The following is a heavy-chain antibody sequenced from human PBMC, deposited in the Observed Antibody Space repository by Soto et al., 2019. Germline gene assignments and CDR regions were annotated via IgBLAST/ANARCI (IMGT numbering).Heavy chain of an antibody. Sequence: VESLKLSCKGSGYSFTSYWIGWVRQMPGKGLEWMGIIYPGDSDTRYSPSLQGQVTISADKSISTADLQWSSLKASDTATYYCARRSKVAAAGSAFDYWGQGTLVTVSS. CDR2: IYPGDSDT. J-gene: IGHJ4*02. CDR3: ARRSKVAAAGSAFDY. D-gene: IGHD6-13*01. CDR1: GYSFTSYW. V-gene: IGHV5-51*01.